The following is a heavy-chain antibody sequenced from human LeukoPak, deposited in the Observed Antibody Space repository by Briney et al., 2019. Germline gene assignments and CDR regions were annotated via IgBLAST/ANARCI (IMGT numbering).Heavy chain of an antibody. CDR3: ARPGYSGYDIDY. Sequence: SETLSLTCAVYGGSFSGYYWSWIRQPPGKGLEWIREITHSGSTNYNPSLKSRVTISVDTSKNQFSLKLSSVTAADTAVYYCARPGYSGYDIDYWGQGTLVTVSS. J-gene: IGHJ4*02. D-gene: IGHD5-12*01. CDR1: GGSFSGYY. V-gene: IGHV4-34*01. CDR2: ITHSGST.